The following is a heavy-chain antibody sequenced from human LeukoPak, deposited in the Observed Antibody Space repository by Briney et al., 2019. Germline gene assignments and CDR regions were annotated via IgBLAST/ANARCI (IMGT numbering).Heavy chain of an antibody. J-gene: IGHJ6*02. CDR1: GGSISSYY. D-gene: IGHD1-26*01. CDR3: ARHGPYSENYYYGMDV. Sequence: SETLSLTCSVSGGSISSYYWSWILQPPAKELEGIGYIYYSGSTNYNPSLKSRVTISVDTSKNQFSLKLSSVTAADTAVYYCARHGPYSENYYYGMDVWGQGTTVTVSS. CDR2: IYYSGST. V-gene: IGHV4-59*08.